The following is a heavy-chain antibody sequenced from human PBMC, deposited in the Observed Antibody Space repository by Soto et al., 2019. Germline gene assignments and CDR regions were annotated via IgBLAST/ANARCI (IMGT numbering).Heavy chain of an antibody. CDR2: MNPNSGNT. V-gene: IGHV1-8*01. CDR3: ARAPVGAHIDY. CDR1: GYTFTSYY. D-gene: IGHD1-26*01. J-gene: IGHJ4*02. Sequence: ASVKVSCKASGYTFTSYYINWVRQATGQGLEWMGWMNPNSGNTGYAQKFQGRVSMTRDTSISTAYMDLSSLRSEDTAVYYCARAPVGAHIDYWGQGTLVTVSS.